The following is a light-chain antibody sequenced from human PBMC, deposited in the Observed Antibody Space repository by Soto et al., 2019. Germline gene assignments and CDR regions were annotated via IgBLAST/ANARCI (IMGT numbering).Light chain of an antibody. CDR1: EYIRTS. CDR3: QQRASWPPFT. Sequence: EVILTQFPATLSMSPGESATLSCRASEYIRTSLAWYQHRPGQPPRLLIYDAFNRATGIPPRFSGGGSGTDFTLTISGLEPEDFAVYYCQQRASWPPFTFGGGTKVEIK. J-gene: IGKJ4*01. V-gene: IGKV3-11*01. CDR2: DAF.